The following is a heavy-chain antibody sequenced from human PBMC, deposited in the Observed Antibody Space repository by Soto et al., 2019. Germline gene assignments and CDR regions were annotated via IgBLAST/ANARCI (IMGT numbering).Heavy chain of an antibody. J-gene: IGHJ6*02. V-gene: IGHV1-8*01. Sequence: ASVKFSGTASGYAFRSYDIHWVRQATGQGLEWMGWMNPNSGNTGYAHKFQGRVTMTRNTSINTAYMELSSLRSEDTAVYYCTREAYVVVTHMDVWGQGTQVTVSS. CDR3: TREAYVVVTHMDV. CDR1: GYAFRSYD. CDR2: MNPNSGNT. D-gene: IGHD2-21*02.